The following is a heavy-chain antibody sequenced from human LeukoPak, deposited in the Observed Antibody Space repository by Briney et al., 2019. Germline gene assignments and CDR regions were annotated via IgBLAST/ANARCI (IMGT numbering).Heavy chain of an antibody. Sequence: SETLSLTCTVSGGSISSSSYYWGWIRQPPGKGLEWIGSIYYSGSTNYNPSLKSRVTISVDTSKNQFSLKLSSVTAADTAVYYCARRRYFDWLYAFDIWGQGTMVTVSS. D-gene: IGHD3-9*01. J-gene: IGHJ3*02. CDR2: IYYSGST. CDR1: GGSISSSSYY. CDR3: ARRRYFDWLYAFDI. V-gene: IGHV4-39*07.